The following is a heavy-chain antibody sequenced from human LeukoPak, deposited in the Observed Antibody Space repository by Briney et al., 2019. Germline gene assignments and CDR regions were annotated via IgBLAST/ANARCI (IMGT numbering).Heavy chain of an antibody. CDR1: GLTFSHYW. CDR2: IKQDGSQK. J-gene: IGHJ4*02. D-gene: IGHD6-13*01. Sequence: GGSLRLSCAASGLTFSHYWMSWVRQAPGKGLERVASIKQDGSQKYYGDSAKGRFTISRDNAKNSLYLQMNSLRAEDTAFYYCAKDDNSWSLDYWGQGTLVTVSS. CDR3: AKDDNSWSLDY. V-gene: IGHV3-7*01.